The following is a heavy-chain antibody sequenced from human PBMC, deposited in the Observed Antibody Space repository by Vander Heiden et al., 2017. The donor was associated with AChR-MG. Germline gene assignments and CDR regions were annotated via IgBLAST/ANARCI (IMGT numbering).Heavy chain of an antibody. CDR3: ARGGGFLEWSPFDP. J-gene: IGHJ5*02. Sequence: EVQLVESGGGLVQPGGSLRLSCAASGFPFSSYSMNWVRQAPGKGLEWVSYISSSSSTIYYADSVKGRFTISRDNAKNSLYLQMNSLRDEDTAVYYCARGGGFLEWSPFDPWGQGTLITVSS. CDR2: ISSSSSTI. CDR1: GFPFSSYS. V-gene: IGHV3-48*02. D-gene: IGHD3-3*01.